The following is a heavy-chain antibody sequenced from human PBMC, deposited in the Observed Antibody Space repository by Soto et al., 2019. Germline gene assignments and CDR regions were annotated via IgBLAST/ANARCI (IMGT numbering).Heavy chain of an antibody. D-gene: IGHD3-16*01. CDR1: GGSISSGVYY. Sequence: PSECLYLSCTVSGGSISSGVYYWIWIRQPPGKGLEWIGYIYYSGSTYYKPSLKSRVTISVDTSKNQFSLKLSSVTAADTAVYYCASNVADFDYWGQGTLVTVSS. CDR3: ASNVADFDY. CDR2: IYYSGST. V-gene: IGHV4-30-4*01. J-gene: IGHJ4*02.